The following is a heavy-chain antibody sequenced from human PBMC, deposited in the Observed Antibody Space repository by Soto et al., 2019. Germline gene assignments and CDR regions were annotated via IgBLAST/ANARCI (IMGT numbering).Heavy chain of an antibody. D-gene: IGHD3-3*01. V-gene: IGHV3-23*01. J-gene: IGHJ5*02. CDR2: ISASGGLK. Sequence: EVQLSESGGDLRQPGGSLRLSCAASGFTFTNYAMMWVRQTPGKGLEWVSGISASGGLKYYADSVRGRFTVSRDNSKNILYIQMDNLRDEDTALYYCAREVGAPSGWLDPWGQGTQVYVS. CDR1: GFTFTNYA. CDR3: AREVGAPSGWLDP.